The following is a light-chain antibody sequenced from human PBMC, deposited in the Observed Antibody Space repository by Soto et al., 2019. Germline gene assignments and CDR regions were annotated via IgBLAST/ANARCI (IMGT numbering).Light chain of an antibody. CDR2: DAS. J-gene: IGKJ5*01. CDR3: QQRSNLPPT. CDR1: QSVSSY. Sequence: EIVMTQSPGTLSLSPGERATLSCRASQSVSSYLAWYQQKPGQAPRLLISDASDRATGIPDRFSGAGPGTDFTLTISSLEPEDFAVYYCQQRSNLPPTFGQGTRLAIK. V-gene: IGKV3D-11*02.